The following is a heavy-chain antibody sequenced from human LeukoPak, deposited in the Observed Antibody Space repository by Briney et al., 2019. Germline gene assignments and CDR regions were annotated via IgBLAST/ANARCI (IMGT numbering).Heavy chain of an antibody. CDR2: IYTSGST. CDR1: GGSISSYY. CDR3: ARLSWNYVGVGSWFDP. J-gene: IGHJ5*02. V-gene: IGHV4-4*09. Sequence: PSETLSLTCSVSGGSISSYYWSWIRQPPGKGLEWIGYIYTSGSTNYNPSLKSRVTISVDTSKNQFSLKLSSVTAADTAVYYCARLSWNYVGVGSWFDPWGQGTLVTVSS. D-gene: IGHD1-7*01.